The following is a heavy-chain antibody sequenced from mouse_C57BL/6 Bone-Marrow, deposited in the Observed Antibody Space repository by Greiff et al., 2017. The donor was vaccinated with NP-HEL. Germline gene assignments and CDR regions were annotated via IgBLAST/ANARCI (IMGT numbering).Heavy chain of an antibody. V-gene: IGHV1-5*01. CDR1: GYTFTSYW. D-gene: IGHD1-1*01. Sequence: EVQLQQSGTVLARPGASVQMSCKTSGYTFTSYWMHWVKQRPGQGLEWIGAIYPGNSDTSYNQKFKGKAKLTAVTSASTAYMELSSLTNEDSAVYYCTRATVVARYYFDYWGQGTTLTVSS. J-gene: IGHJ2*01. CDR2: IYPGNSDT. CDR3: TRATVVARYYFDY.